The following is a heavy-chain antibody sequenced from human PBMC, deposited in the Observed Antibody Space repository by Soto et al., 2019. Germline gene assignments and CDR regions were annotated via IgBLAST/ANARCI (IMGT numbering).Heavy chain of an antibody. CDR3: ALRYYYGMDV. Sequence: PGGSLRLSCAASGFTFRSYGMHWVRQAPGKGLEWVAVISYDGSNKYYADSVKGRFTISRDNSKNTLYLQMNSLSAEDTAVYYCALRYYYGMDVWGQGTTVTVSS. CDR2: ISYDGSNK. J-gene: IGHJ6*02. CDR1: GFTFRSYG. V-gene: IGHV3-30*03.